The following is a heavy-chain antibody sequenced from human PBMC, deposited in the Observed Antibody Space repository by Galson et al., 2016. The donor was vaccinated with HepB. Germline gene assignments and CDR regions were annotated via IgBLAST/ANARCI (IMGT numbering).Heavy chain of an antibody. Sequence: ETLSLTCAVSGYSISSGYQWGWIRQPPGKGLEWIGSIYHSGSTYYNPSLKSQVTISVDTSRNQFSLKLSSVTAADTAVYYCARGSLWYDYWGQGTLVTASS. CDR1: GYSISSGYQ. CDR2: IYHSGST. D-gene: IGHD6-13*01. J-gene: IGHJ4*02. CDR3: ARGSLWYDY. V-gene: IGHV4-38-2*01.